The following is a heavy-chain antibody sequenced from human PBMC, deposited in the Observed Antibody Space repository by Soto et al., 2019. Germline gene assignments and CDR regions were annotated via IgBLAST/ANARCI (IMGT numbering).Heavy chain of an antibody. CDR1: GFTFSSYA. CDR3: AKETGGDSNLDY. D-gene: IGHD4-4*01. V-gene: IGHV3-23*01. Sequence: VGSLRLSCAASGFTFSSYAMSWVRQAPGKGLEWVSAISGSGGSTYYADSVKGRFTISRDNSKNTLYLQMSSLRAEDTAVYYCAKETGGDSNLDYWGQGTLVTVSS. CDR2: ISGSGGST. J-gene: IGHJ4*02.